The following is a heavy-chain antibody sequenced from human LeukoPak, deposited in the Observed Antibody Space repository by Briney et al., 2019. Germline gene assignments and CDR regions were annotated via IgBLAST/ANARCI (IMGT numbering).Heavy chain of an antibody. J-gene: IGHJ4*02. CDR2: ISTSGST. D-gene: IGHD2-2*01. CDR3: ARSAPLGDCSSTSCYFDY. V-gene: IGHV4-61*02. CDR1: GDSISSGSYY. Sequence: SETLSLTCTMSGDSISSGSYYWNWIRQPAGKGLEWIGRISTSGSTNYNPSLKSRVTISVDTSENQFSLKLTSVTAADTAVYYCARSAPLGDCSSTSCYFDYWGQGTLVTVSS.